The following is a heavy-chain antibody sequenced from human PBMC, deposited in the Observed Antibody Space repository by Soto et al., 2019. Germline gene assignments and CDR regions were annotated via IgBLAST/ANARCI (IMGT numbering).Heavy chain of an antibody. J-gene: IGHJ3*02. D-gene: IGHD3-22*01. Sequence: QVQLQESGPGLVKPSQTLSLTCPVSGGSISSGGYYWSWIRQHPGKGLEWIGYIYYSGSTYYNPSLKSRVTISVDTSKNQFSLKLSSVTAADTAVYYCARSITMIVVVPDAFDIWGQGTMVTVSS. CDR2: IYYSGST. CDR1: GGSISSGGYY. CDR3: ARSITMIVVVPDAFDI. V-gene: IGHV4-31*03.